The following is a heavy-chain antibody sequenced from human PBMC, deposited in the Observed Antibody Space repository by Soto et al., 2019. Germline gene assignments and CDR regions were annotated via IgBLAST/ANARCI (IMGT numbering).Heavy chain of an antibody. D-gene: IGHD5-12*01. CDR3: ARDPRDGYGHFDY. J-gene: IGHJ4*02. V-gene: IGHV4-31*01. CDR2: IVDSERT. CDR1: GGSITSGPNH. Sequence: QVQLQESGTELVKPSQTLSLICTVSGGSITSGPNHWNWIRHHPEKGLEWIGCIVDSERTYYNPSLKGLVSMSLDTSKRQFSLGLNSVTAADTAVYYCARDPRDGYGHFDYWGQGILVTVSS.